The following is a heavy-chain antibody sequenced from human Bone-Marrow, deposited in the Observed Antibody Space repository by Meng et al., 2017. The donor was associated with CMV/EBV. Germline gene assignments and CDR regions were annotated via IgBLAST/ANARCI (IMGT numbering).Heavy chain of an antibody. CDR2: IVVGSGST. CDR3: AADYSNFGTALYNWFDP. CDR1: AFTFTTSA. Sequence: SAMVTCKASAFTFTTSAVQWVRQARGQSLEWIGWIVVGSGSTNYAQKSQERVTITRDMSTSNAYMELSSLRSEDTAVYYCAADYSNFGTALYNWFDPWGQGTLVTVSS. V-gene: IGHV1-58*01. D-gene: IGHD4-11*01. J-gene: IGHJ5*02.